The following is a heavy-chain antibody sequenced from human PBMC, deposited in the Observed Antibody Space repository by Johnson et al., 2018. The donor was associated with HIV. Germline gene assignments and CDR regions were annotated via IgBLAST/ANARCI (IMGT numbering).Heavy chain of an antibody. D-gene: IGHD3-22*01. CDR1: GLNFSDYG. Sequence: QVQLVESGGGVVQPGRSVRLSCAASGLNFSDYGMHWVRQAPGKGLEWVAVISFDGSKEYYADSVKGRFTISRDNSKKTLYLQVNSLRDEDTAVYYCARGRITMIGVDLRGGGFDIWGQGTMVTVSS. V-gene: IGHV3-30-3*01. CDR2: ISFDGSKE. CDR3: ARGRITMIGVDLRGGGFDI. J-gene: IGHJ3*02.